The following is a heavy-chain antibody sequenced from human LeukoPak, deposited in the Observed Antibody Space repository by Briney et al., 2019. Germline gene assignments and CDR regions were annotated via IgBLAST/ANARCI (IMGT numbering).Heavy chain of an antibody. J-gene: IGHJ4*02. CDR1: GFTFSSYA. Sequence: GRSLRLSCAASGFTFSSYAMSWVRQAPGKGLEWVSAISGSGGSTYYADSVKGRFTISRGNSKNTLYLQMNSLRAEDTAVYYCAKVVSSGWYGGDYWGQGTLVTVSS. CDR3: AKVVSSGWYGGDY. CDR2: ISGSGGST. D-gene: IGHD6-19*01. V-gene: IGHV3-23*01.